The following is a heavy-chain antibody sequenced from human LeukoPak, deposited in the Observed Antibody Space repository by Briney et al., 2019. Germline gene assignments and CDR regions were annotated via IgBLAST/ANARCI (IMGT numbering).Heavy chain of an antibody. V-gene: IGHV4-39*01. CDR1: GASISSRSYY. J-gene: IGHJ4*02. D-gene: IGHD2-2*01. CDR3: ARVDIAVVPSTTFDY. Sequence: SETLSLTCSVSGASISSRSYYWGWIRQPPGKGLEWIGSINYSGTTYYNPSLKSRVTISVDTSKNQFSLRLSSVTAADTAVYYCARVDIAVVPSTTFDYWGQGTLVTVSS. CDR2: INYSGTT.